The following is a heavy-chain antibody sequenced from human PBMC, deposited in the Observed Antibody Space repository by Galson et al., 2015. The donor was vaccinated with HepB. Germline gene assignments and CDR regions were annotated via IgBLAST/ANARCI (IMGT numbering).Heavy chain of an antibody. CDR3: ARFRTETYCSSSSCYNWLENDAFDI. CDR2: IYPGDSET. CDR1: GYSFRQYW. V-gene: IGHV5-51*01. J-gene: IGHJ3*02. D-gene: IGHD2-2*02. Sequence: QSGAEVKKPGKSLTISCKGSGYSFRQYWIGWVRQVPGEGLEWMGIIYPGDSETRYSPAFQGQVTISVDKSISTAFLQWNSLKASDSAIYYCARFRTETYCSSSSCYNWLENDAFDIWGRGTMVTVSS.